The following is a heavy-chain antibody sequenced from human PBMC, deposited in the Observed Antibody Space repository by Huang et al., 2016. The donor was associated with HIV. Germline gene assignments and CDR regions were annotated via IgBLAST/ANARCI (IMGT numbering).Heavy chain of an antibody. J-gene: IGHJ4*02. CDR2: MNHYGRV. CDR1: GGAFRGSS. D-gene: IGHD3-10*02. Sequence: QVRLQQWGAGLLKPSETLSLTCSVYGGAFRGSSWRWLGQFPEKGLEWSGDMNHYGRVNDNPSRCAVVTISADASKNQFSLHLTSVTAADAALYFCARGYNYYVSAELGVDYFDSWGQGSQVTVSP. V-gene: IGHV4-34*02. CDR3: ARGYNYYVSAELGVDYFDS.